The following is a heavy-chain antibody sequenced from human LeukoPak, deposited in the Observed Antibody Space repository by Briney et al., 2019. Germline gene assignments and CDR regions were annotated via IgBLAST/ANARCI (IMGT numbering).Heavy chain of an antibody. CDR1: GFTFGTYS. D-gene: IGHD1-1*01. J-gene: IGHJ6*02. V-gene: IGHV3-21*01. CDR3: ATPFRDNFYGMDV. CDR2: ISSSSNLI. Sequence: GGSLRLSCAASGFTFGTYSMNWVRQAPGRGLEWVASISSSSNLIYYADSLKGRFTISRDNSEKSLYLQMNSLRAGDTAVYYCATPFRDNFYGMDVWGQGTTVIVSS.